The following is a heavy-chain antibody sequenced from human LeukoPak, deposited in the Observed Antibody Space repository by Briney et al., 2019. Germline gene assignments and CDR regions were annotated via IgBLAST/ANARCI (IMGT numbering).Heavy chain of an antibody. V-gene: IGHV3-23*01. D-gene: IGHD6-13*01. CDR1: GFTFSSYA. CDR2: IDNSGLTT. CDR3: ATLTAAGTTT. Sequence: PGGSLRLSCAASGFTFSSYAVTWVREAPGKGLEWVSSIDNSGLTTYYADSVRGRFTISRDSSKNTLYLQMNSLRAEDTAIYYCATLTAAGTTTWGQGTLVSVSS. J-gene: IGHJ5*02.